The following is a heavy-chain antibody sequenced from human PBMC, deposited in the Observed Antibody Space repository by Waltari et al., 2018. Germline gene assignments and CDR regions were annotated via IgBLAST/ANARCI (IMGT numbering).Heavy chain of an antibody. Sequence: QVQLVQSGAEVKEPGSSVKVSCKASRGTFSIYGITWLRQAPGQGLEWMGRTIPMDGVANAAQKFQGRVTISADKSTSTAYMDLSSLTSEDTAVYFCARDLGTTVTEPYFDSWGQGTLVTVSS. J-gene: IGHJ4*02. D-gene: IGHD4-17*01. CDR2: TIPMDGVA. CDR3: ARDLGTTVTEPYFDS. V-gene: IGHV1-69*09. CDR1: RGTFSIYG.